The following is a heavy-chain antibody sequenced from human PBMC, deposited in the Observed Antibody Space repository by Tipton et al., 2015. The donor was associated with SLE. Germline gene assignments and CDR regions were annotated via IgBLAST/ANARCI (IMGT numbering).Heavy chain of an antibody. CDR2: IFHSGTS. CDR3: ARAMGGAIMDANY. V-gene: IGHV4-38-2*01. Sequence: TLSLTCAVSGYSITTNYFWGRVRQPPGRGLEWIGSIFHSGTSYYNPSLQSRVTISVDTSKNHFSLELTSVTAADTAVYYCARAMGGAIMDANYWGQGTLVTVS. D-gene: IGHD3-16*01. CDR1: GYSITTNYF. J-gene: IGHJ4*02.